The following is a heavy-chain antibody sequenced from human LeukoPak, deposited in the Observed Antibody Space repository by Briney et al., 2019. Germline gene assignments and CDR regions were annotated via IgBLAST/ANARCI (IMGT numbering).Heavy chain of an antibody. J-gene: IGHJ6*03. CDR1: GFTFSSYP. Sequence: PGGSLRLSCAASGFTFSSYPMSWVRQAPGKGLEWVSAISGSGGDTYYADSVKGRFTISRDNSKNTLYLQMNSLRAEDTAVYYCAKTGGDYRYYYYYYMDVWGKGTTVTVSS. CDR2: ISGSGGDT. D-gene: IGHD2-21*02. CDR3: AKTGGDYRYYYYYYMDV. V-gene: IGHV3-23*01.